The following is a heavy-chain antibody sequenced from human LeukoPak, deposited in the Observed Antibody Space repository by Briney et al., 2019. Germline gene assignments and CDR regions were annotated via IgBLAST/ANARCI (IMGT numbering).Heavy chain of an antibody. CDR3: ARDLGYCSSTSCSDLGYFDY. J-gene: IGHJ4*02. Sequence: GGSLRLSCAASGFTFSSYWMSWVRQAPGKGLEWVANIKQDGSEKYYVDSVKGRFTISRDNAKNSLYLQMNSLRAEDTAVYYCARDLGYCSSTSCSDLGYFDYWGQGTLVTVSS. CDR2: IKQDGSEK. CDR1: GFTFSSYW. V-gene: IGHV3-7*01. D-gene: IGHD2-2*03.